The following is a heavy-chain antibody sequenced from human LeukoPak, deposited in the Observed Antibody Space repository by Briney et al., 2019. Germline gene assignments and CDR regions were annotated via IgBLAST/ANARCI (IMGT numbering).Heavy chain of an antibody. CDR2: IIPIFGTV. V-gene: IGHV1-69*13. D-gene: IGHD6-13*01. CDR1: GGTFSSYA. Sequence: SVKVSCKASGGTFSSYAISWVRQAPGQGLEWMGGIIPIFGTVNYAQKFQGRVTITADESTSTAYMELSSLRSEDTAVYYCATDLAAAAGKVDYWGQGTLVTVSS. J-gene: IGHJ4*02. CDR3: ATDLAAAAGKVDY.